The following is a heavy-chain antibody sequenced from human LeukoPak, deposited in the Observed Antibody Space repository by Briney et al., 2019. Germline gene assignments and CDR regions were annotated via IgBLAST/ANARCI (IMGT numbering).Heavy chain of an antibody. J-gene: IGHJ4*02. CDR1: GFTFSSYS. V-gene: IGHV3-21*04. CDR2: ISSSSSYI. CDR3: AKETGKVVDPQFDY. Sequence: GGSLRLSCAASGFTFSSYSMNWVRQAPGKGLEWVSSISSSSSYIYYADSVKGRFTISRDNARNSLYLQMNSLRAEDTAVYYCAKETGKVVDPQFDYWGQGTLVTVSS. D-gene: IGHD1-1*01.